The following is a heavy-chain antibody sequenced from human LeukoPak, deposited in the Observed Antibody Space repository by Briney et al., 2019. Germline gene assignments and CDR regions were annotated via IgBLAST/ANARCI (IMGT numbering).Heavy chain of an antibody. D-gene: IGHD6-13*01. CDR2: INPSGSST. Sequence: EASVKVSCKASGYTFTNYYIHWVRQAPGQGLEWMGIINPSGSSTSYAQKFQGRVTMTRDTSTSTVYMELSSLRDEDTAVYYCAKVGPLGAAGSASDYWGQGTLVTVSS. J-gene: IGHJ4*02. CDR1: GYTFTNYY. CDR3: AKVGPLGAAGSASDY. V-gene: IGHV1-46*01.